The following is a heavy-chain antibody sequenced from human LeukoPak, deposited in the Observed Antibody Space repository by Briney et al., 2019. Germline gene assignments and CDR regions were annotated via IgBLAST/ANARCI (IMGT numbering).Heavy chain of an antibody. CDR1: GYTFTGYY. CDR2: INPNSGGT. V-gene: IGHV1-2*02. CDR3: ARDWGYCSSTSCYEIDP. D-gene: IGHD2-2*01. Sequence: ASVKVSCKASGYTFTGYYMHWVRQAPGQGLEWMGWINPNSGGTNYAQKFQGRVTMTRDTSTSTVYMELSSLRSEDTAVYYCARDWGYCSSTSCYEIDPWGQGTLVTVSS. J-gene: IGHJ5*02.